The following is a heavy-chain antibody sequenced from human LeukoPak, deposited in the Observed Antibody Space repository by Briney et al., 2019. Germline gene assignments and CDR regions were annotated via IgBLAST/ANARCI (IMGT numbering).Heavy chain of an antibody. V-gene: IGHV1-8*01. CDR1: GYTFTSYD. Sequence: ASVKVSCKASGYTFTSYDINWVRQATGQGLEWMGWMNPNSGNTGYAQKFQGRVTMTRNTSISTAYMELRSLRSEDTAVYYCARGRWAYYYGSSGYKYWGQGTLVTVSS. J-gene: IGHJ4*02. CDR3: ARGRWAYYYGSSGYKY. CDR2: MNPNSGNT. D-gene: IGHD3-22*01.